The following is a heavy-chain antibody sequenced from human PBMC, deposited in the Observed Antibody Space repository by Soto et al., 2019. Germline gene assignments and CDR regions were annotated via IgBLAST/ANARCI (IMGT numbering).Heavy chain of an antibody. D-gene: IGHD3-10*01. V-gene: IGHV1-69*02. CDR3: ATSYGSGYRAFDY. J-gene: IGHJ4*02. CDR1: GDTFAFYS. Sequence: QVQLVQSGAEVKRPGSSVKVSCKASGDTFAFYSINWVRQAPGLGLEWMGRINPILSMSNYAQRFQGRVTMTADKPTSTAYMLLNSLRSEDTAIYYCATSYGSGYRAFDYWGQGALVTVSS. CDR2: INPILSMS.